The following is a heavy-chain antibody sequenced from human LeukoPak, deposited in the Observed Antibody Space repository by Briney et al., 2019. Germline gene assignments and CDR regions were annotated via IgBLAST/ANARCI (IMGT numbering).Heavy chain of an antibody. J-gene: IGHJ4*02. CDR1: GFTFIAYS. CDR2: ISSSSAYT. Sequence: GGSLRLSCAASGFTFIAYSMNWVRQSPGKGLEWVSSISSSSAYTYYADSVKGRFTISRDNSKNTLYLQMNSLRAEDTAVYYCAKTGGGTTFFDYWGQGTLVTVSS. V-gene: IGHV3-23*01. CDR3: AKTGGGTTFFDY. D-gene: IGHD1-7*01.